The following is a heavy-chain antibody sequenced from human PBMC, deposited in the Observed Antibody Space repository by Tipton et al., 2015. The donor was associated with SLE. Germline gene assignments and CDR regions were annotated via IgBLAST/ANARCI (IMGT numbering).Heavy chain of an antibody. Sequence: TLSLTCTVSGGSISSYYWSWIRQPPGKGLEWIGYIYYGGSTNYNPSLKSRVTISVDTSKNQFSLRLSSVTAADTAVYYCARGTSIFGVVRHCDYWGQGTLVTVSS. J-gene: IGHJ4*02. CDR1: GGSISSYY. CDR2: IYYGGST. V-gene: IGHV4-59*01. D-gene: IGHD3-3*01. CDR3: ARGTSIFGVVRHCDY.